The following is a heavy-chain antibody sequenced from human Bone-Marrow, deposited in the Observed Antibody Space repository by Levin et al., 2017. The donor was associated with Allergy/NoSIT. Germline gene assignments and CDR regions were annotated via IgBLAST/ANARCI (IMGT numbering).Heavy chain of an antibody. CDR2: IYHSGST. J-gene: IGHJ6*02. Sequence: SETLSLTCAVSGGSISSSNWWSWVRQPPGKGLEWIGEIYHSGSTNYNPSLKSRVTISVDKSKNQFSLKLSSVTAADTAVYYCAREGLYSYGLWLPPYYYGMDVWGQGTTVTVSS. V-gene: IGHV4-4*02. CDR1: GGSISSSNW. D-gene: IGHD5-18*01. CDR3: AREGLYSYGLWLPPYYYGMDV.